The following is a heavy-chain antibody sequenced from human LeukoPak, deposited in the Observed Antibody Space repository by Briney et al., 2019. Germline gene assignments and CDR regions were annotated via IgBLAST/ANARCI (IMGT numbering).Heavy chain of an antibody. V-gene: IGHV3-23*01. CDR1: GFTFSSYA. J-gene: IGHJ4*02. D-gene: IGHD1-26*01. CDR2: ISGSGGST. CDR3: ARAETPRAWWELLPLGGGEEYYFDY. Sequence: SGGSLRLSCAASGFTFSSYAMSWVRQAPGKGLEWVSAISGSGGSTYYADSVKGRFTISRDKSKNTLYLQMNSLRAQDTAVYYCARAETPRAWWELLPLGGGEEYYFDYWGQGTLVTVSS.